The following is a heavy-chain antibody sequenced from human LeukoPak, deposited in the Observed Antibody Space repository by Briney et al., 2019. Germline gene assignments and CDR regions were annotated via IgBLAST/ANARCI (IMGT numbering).Heavy chain of an antibody. J-gene: IGHJ4*02. CDR3: AKDEGAAAGTVY. CDR2: ISGGGVNT. CDR1: GFTFNSYA. Sequence: PGGSLRLSCAASGFTFNSYAMTWVRQAPGKGLEWVSAISGGGVNTSYADSVKGRFTISRDNSKNMLYLQMNSLRAEDTAVYYCAKDEGAAAGTVYWGQGTLVTVSS. V-gene: IGHV3-23*01. D-gene: IGHD6-13*01.